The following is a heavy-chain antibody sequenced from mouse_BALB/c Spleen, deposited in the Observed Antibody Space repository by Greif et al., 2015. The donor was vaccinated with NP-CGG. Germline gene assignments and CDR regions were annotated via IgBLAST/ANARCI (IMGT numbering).Heavy chain of an antibody. CDR2: IDPSDSYT. CDR1: GYTFTSYW. J-gene: IGHJ4*01. D-gene: IGHD2-10*02. Sequence: QVQLQQSGAELVKPGASVKLSCKASGYTFTSYWMHWVKQRPGQGLEWIGEIDPSDSYTNYNQKFKGKATLTVDKSSSTAYMQLSSLTSEDSAVYYCARGVSSMDYWGQGTSVTVSS. CDR3: ARGVSSMDY. V-gene: IGHV1-69*02.